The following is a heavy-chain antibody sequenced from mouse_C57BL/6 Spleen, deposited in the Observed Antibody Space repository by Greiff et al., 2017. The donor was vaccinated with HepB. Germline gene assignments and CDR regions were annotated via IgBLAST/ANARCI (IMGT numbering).Heavy chain of an antibody. CDR3: ARRELRLPYYAIDY. Sequence: VQLQQSGAELMKPGASVKLSCKATGYTFTGYWIEWVKQRPGHGLEWIGEILPGSGSTNYTEKFKGKATFTADTSSNTAYMQLSSLTTEDSAIYYWARRELRLPYYAIDYWGQGTSVTVSS. CDR2: ILPGSGST. D-gene: IGHD3-2*02. CDR1: GYTFTGYW. V-gene: IGHV1-9*01. J-gene: IGHJ4*01.